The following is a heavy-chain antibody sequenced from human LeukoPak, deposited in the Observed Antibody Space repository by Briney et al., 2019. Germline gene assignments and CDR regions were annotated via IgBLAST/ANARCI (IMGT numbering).Heavy chain of an antibody. J-gene: IGHJ2*01. Sequence: SETLSLTCAVYGGSFSGYYWSWIRQPPGKGLEWIGEINHSGSTNYNPSLKSRVTISVDTSKNQSSLKLSSVTAADTAVYYCARRYCSSTSCYFWYFDLWGRGTLVTVSS. CDR3: ARRYCSSTSCYFWYFDL. CDR1: GGSFSGYY. D-gene: IGHD2-2*01. CDR2: INHSGST. V-gene: IGHV4-34*01.